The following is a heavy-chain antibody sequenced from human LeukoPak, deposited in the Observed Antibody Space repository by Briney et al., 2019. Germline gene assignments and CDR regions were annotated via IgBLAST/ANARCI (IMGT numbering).Heavy chain of an antibody. V-gene: IGHV3-30-3*01. D-gene: IGHD2-21*02. CDR2: ISYDGSNK. CDR1: GFTFRSYA. CDR3: AGLYCGGDCYRHRRTNYYYYYGMDV. Sequence: PGGSLRLSCAASGFTFRSYAMRWVRQAPGKGLEWVAVISYDGSNKYYADSVKGRFTISRDNSKNTLYLQMNSLRAEDTAVYYCAGLYCGGDCYRHRRTNYYYYYGMDVWGQGTTVTASS. J-gene: IGHJ6*02.